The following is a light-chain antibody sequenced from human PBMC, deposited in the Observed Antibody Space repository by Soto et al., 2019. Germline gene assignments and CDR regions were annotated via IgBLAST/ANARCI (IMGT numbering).Light chain of an antibody. J-gene: IGLJ1*01. CDR3: SSFTTSYFYV. V-gene: IGLV2-14*01. CDR1: GSDIGAYNY. Sequence: QSALTQPASVSGSPGQSITISCTGSGSDIGAYNYVSWYQQHPGKAPKLLIHGVTRRPSGVSSRFSASKSAYTASLTISGLQAEDEANDDCSSFTTSYFYVFGPGTKLTGL. CDR2: GVT.